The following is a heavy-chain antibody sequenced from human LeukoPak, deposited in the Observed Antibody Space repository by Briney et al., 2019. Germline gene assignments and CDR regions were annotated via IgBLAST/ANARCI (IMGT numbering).Heavy chain of an antibody. CDR1: GYTFSSYG. CDR3: ARDMVRGVDY. J-gene: IGHJ4*02. Sequence: GASVKVSCKASGYTFSSYGFNWVRLAPGQGLEWMGWISAYNGDTNYAQKFQGRVTMTTDTSTSTAYMELRSLRSDDTAVYYCARDMVRGVDYWGQGTLVTVSS. CDR2: ISAYNGDT. V-gene: IGHV1-18*04. D-gene: IGHD3-10*01.